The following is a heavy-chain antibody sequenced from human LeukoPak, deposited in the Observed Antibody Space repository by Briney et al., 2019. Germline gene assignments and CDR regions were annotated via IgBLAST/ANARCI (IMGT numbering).Heavy chain of an antibody. CDR2: IWYDGSNK. V-gene: IGHV3-33*01. Sequence: GGSLSLSCAASGFTFSSYGMHWVRQAPGKGLEWVAVIWYDGSNKYYAHSVKGRFTISRDNSKNTLYLQMNSLRAEDTAVYYCARDREAAAGTYYYGMDVWGQGTTVTVSS. D-gene: IGHD6-13*01. J-gene: IGHJ6*02. CDR1: GFTFSSYG. CDR3: ARDREAAAGTYYYGMDV.